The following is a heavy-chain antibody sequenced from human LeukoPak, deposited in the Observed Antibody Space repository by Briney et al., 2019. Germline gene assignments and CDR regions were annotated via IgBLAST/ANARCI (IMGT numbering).Heavy chain of an antibody. J-gene: IGHJ4*02. CDR1: GLTFSRDW. Sequence: PGGSLRLSCEASGLTFSRDWMGWVRQAPGKGLEWVANIRQDGGETYYGDSVRGRFTISRGNAKNSLYLQMNSLRVEDTAVYYCANHFACGRTRCPPFDSWGQGTLVTVSS. CDR3: ANHFACGRTRCPPFDS. V-gene: IGHV3-7*01. D-gene: IGHD2-2*01. CDR2: IRQDGGET.